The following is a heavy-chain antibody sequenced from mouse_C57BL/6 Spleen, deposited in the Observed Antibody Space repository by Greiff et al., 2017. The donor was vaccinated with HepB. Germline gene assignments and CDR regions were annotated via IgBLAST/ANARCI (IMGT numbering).Heavy chain of an antibody. D-gene: IGHD2-1*01. V-gene: IGHV5-9*01. CDR1: GFTFSSYT. CDR3: ARQEVYYGNYFDY. Sequence: EVQLVESGGGLVKPGGSLKLSCAASGFTFSSYTMSWVRQTPEKRLEWVATISGGGGNTYYPDSVKGRFTISRDNAKNTLYLQMSSLRSEDTALYYCARQEVYYGNYFDYWGQGTTLTVSS. J-gene: IGHJ2*01. CDR2: ISGGGGNT.